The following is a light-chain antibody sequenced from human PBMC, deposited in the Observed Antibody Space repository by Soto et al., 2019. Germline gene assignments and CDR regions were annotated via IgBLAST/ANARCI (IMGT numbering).Light chain of an antibody. CDR2: KSS. CDR1: QTIASW. CDR3: QQYHIYSGT. J-gene: IGKJ1*01. Sequence: DIRMPKSPSTWSASVGDRVTTTCRACQTIASWLAWYQQRPGKPPNLLIYKSSTLASGVPSRFSGSGSGTEFTLTINSLQPDDFATYDCQQYHIYSGTFGQGTKVDI. V-gene: IGKV1-5*03.